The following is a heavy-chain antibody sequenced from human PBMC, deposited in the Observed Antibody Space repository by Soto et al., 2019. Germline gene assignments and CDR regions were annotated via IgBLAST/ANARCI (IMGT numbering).Heavy chain of an antibody. CDR2: ITASGRNS. CDR3: AKLTAYDDFWSGSDFDY. Sequence: EVQLLESAGGLIQPGGSLRLSCEASGFTFNSYAMSWVRQAPGKGLEWVSSITASGRNSYYADSVKGRFTISRDQSKNTLFLQMSSLRAEDTALYYCAKLTAYDDFWSGSDFDYWGQGALVTVSS. J-gene: IGHJ4*02. D-gene: IGHD3-3*01. CDR1: GFTFNSYA. V-gene: IGHV3-23*01.